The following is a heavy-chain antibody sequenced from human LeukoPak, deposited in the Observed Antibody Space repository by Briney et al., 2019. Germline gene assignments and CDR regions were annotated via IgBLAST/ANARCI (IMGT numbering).Heavy chain of an antibody. CDR1: GFTFSSYS. Sequence: GGSLRLSCAASGFTFSSYSMNWVRQAPGKGLEWVSSISSSSSYIYYADSVKGRFTISRDNAKNSLYLQMNSLRAEDTAVYYCARADEVALHNWFDPWGQGTLVTVSS. CDR2: ISSSSSYI. J-gene: IGHJ5*02. CDR3: ARADEVALHNWFDP. D-gene: IGHD2-15*01. V-gene: IGHV3-21*01.